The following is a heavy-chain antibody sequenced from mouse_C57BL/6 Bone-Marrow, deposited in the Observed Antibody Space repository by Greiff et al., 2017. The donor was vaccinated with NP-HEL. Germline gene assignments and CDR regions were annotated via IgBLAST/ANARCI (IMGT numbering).Heavy chain of an antibody. J-gene: IGHJ4*01. V-gene: IGHV2-6-1*01. CDR1: GFSLTSYG. D-gene: IGHD1-1*01. CDR3: ARHLYYYGRDYAMDY. CDR2: IWSDGST. Sequence: QVQLQQSGPGLVAPSQSLSITCTVSGFSLTSYGVHWVRQPPGKGLEWLVVIWSDGSTTYNSALKSRLSISKDNSKSQVFLKMNSLQTDDTAMYYCARHLYYYGRDYAMDYWGQGTSVTVSS.